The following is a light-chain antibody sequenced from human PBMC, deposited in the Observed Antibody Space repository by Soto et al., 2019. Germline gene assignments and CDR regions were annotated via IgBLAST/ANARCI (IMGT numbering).Light chain of an antibody. Sequence: QAVVTQEPSISVSPGGTVTLTCGLISGSVSTSDYPSWYQQTPGQAPRSLIYGTDTRSSGVTDRFSGSIVGNKAALTITGAQAEDESDYYCVLYMTSGLRVFVGGTKVTVL. CDR1: SGSVSTSDY. CDR2: GTD. V-gene: IGLV8-61*01. CDR3: VLYMTSGLRV. J-gene: IGLJ3*02.